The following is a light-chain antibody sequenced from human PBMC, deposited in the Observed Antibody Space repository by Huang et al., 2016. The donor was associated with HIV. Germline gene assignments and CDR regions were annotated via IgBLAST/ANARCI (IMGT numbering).Light chain of an antibody. CDR3: QQSYFTLYT. V-gene: IGKV1-39*01. Sequence: DIQMTQSPSSLSASVGDGVTITCRASQSISTYLNWYQQKPGKAPKLLIYAASSLQSGVPSRFSCSGSGTYFTLTISSLQPDDFATYYCQQSYFTLYTFGQGTKLEIK. J-gene: IGKJ2*01. CDR1: QSISTY. CDR2: AAS.